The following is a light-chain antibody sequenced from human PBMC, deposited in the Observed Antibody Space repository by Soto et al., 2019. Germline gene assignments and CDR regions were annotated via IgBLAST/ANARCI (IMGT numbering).Light chain of an antibody. J-gene: IGLJ1*01. V-gene: IGLV2-14*01. CDR2: EVS. CDR3: SSYSISTAYL. Sequence: HSALTQPASVSGTPGQSITISCTGTSRDVGGYDYVSWYQLHPGKAPKLMVFEVSNRPSGVSYRFSGSKSGNTASLTISGLQAEDEADYFCSSYSISTAYLFGTGTKVTVL. CDR1: SRDVGGYDY.